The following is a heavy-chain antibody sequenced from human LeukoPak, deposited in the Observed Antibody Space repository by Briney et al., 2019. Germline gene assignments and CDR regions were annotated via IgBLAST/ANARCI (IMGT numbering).Heavy chain of an antibody. J-gene: IGHJ4*02. D-gene: IGHD4-17*01. V-gene: IGHV4-30-4*01. Sequence: SETLSLTCTVSGGSISSGDYYWRWIRQPPGKGLEWIGYIYYSGSTYYNPSLKSRFTISVDTSKNQFSLKLSSVTAADTAVYYCARLPWGGDYEIDYWGQGTLVTVSS. CDR2: IYYSGST. CDR3: ARLPWGGDYEIDY. CDR1: GGSISSGDYY.